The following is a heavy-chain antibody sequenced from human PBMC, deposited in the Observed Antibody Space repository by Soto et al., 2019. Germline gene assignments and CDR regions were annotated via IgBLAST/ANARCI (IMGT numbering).Heavy chain of an antibody. D-gene: IGHD3-10*01. Sequence: QLQLQESGPGLVRPSEALSLTYTVSGGSISSFAYYWGWIRQPPGKGLEWIGTVYYNENTYYNPSLKSRVTISVDTAKNQFSLNLRSVTAADTAIYFCARRERYYGSPGWFDPWGQGTLVTVSS. CDR2: VYYNENT. V-gene: IGHV4-39*01. J-gene: IGHJ5*02. CDR1: GGSISSFAYY. CDR3: ARRERYYGSPGWFDP.